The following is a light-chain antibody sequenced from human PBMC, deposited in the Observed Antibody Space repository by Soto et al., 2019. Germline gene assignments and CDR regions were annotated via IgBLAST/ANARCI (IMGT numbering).Light chain of an antibody. CDR2: EVS. V-gene: IGLV2-14*01. CDR3: SSYSSTNTLVV. Sequence: QSALTQPVSVSGSPGQSITISCTGTSRDVGGYNYVSWYQQHPGKAPKLMIYEVSNRPSGVSNRFSGSKSGNTASLIISGLQAEDEADYYCSSYSSTNTLVVFGTGTKLTVL. J-gene: IGLJ1*01. CDR1: SRDVGGYNY.